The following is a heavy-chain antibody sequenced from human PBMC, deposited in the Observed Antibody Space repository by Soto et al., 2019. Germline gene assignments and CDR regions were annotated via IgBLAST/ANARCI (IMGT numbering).Heavy chain of an antibody. CDR3: ARDSEDIVLMVYATPPDY. V-gene: IGHV1-18*01. CDR1: GYTFTSYG. CDR2: ISAYNGNT. D-gene: IGHD2-8*01. J-gene: IGHJ4*02. Sequence: QVQLVQSGAEVKKPGASVKVSCKASGYTFTSYGISWVRQAPGQGLEWMGWISAYNGNTNYEQKLQGRVTMTTDTSTSTAYMELRSLRSDDTAVYYYARDSEDIVLMVYATPPDYWGQGTLVTVSS.